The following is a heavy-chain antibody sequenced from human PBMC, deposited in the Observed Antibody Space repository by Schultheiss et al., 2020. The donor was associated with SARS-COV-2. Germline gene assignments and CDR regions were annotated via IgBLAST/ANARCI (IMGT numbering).Heavy chain of an antibody. D-gene: IGHD5-18*01. V-gene: IGHV4-39*07. J-gene: IGHJ4*02. CDR3: ARGDTAMADFDY. CDR2: INHSGST. Sequence: GSLRLSCTVSGGSISSSSYYWSWIRQPPGKGLEWIGEINHSGSTNYNPSLKSRVTISVDTSKNQFSLKLSSVTAADTAVYYCARGDTAMADFDYWGQGTLVTVSS. CDR1: GGSISSSSYY.